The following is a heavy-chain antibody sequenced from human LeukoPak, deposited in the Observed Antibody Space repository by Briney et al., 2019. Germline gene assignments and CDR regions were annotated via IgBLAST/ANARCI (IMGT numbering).Heavy chain of an antibody. D-gene: IGHD5-18*01. CDR1: VYTFTSYG. CDR3: ARGTKDTAMATNYYYYMDV. V-gene: IGHV1-18*01. Sequence: GASEKVSCKASVYTFTSYGISWVRQAPAQGLEWMGWISAYNGNTNYAQKLQGRVTMTTDTSTSTAYMELRSLRSDDTAVYYCARGTKDTAMATNYYYYMDVWGKGTTVTVSS. J-gene: IGHJ6*03. CDR2: ISAYNGNT.